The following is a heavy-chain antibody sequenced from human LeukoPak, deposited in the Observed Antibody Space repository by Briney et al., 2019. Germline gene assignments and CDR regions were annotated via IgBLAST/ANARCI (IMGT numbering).Heavy chain of an antibody. J-gene: IGHJ4*02. CDR2: ISYDGSNK. Sequence: GRSLRLSCAASGFTFSSYAMHWVRQAPGKGLEWVAVISYDGSNKYYADSVKGRFTISRDNSKNTLYLQMNSLRAEDTAVYYCARDSDFIVVVTATYDYWGQGTLVTVSS. CDR3: ARDSDFIVVVTATYDY. CDR1: GFTFSSYA. D-gene: IGHD2-21*02. V-gene: IGHV3-30*04.